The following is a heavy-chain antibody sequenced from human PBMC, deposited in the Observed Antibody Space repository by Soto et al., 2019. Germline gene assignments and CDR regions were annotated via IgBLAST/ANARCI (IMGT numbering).Heavy chain of an antibody. CDR2: IYSGGST. CDR3: ARGLVLTTVTNGPDYYYYYMDV. CDR1: GFTVSSNY. V-gene: IGHV3-66*01. J-gene: IGHJ6*03. D-gene: IGHD4-4*01. Sequence: GGSLRLSCAASGFTVSSNYMSWVRQAPGKGLEWVSVIYSGGSTYYADSVKGGFTISRENSTRTLYLQMNSLRAEDTAVYYCARGLVLTTVTNGPDYYYYYMDVWGKGTTVTVSS.